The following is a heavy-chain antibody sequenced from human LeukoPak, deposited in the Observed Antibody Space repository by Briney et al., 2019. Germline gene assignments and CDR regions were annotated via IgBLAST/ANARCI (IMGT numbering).Heavy chain of an antibody. D-gene: IGHD3-10*01. V-gene: IGHV3-21*01. J-gene: IGHJ4*02. CDR3: AKVRFLYTYGSGSYFDY. Sequence: GGSLRLSCAASGFTFDDYGMSWVRQAPGKGLEWVSSISSSSSYIYYADSVKGRFTISRDNSKNTLYLQMNSLRAEDTAVYYCAKVRFLYTYGSGSYFDYWGQGTLVTVSS. CDR1: GFTFDDYG. CDR2: ISSSSSYI.